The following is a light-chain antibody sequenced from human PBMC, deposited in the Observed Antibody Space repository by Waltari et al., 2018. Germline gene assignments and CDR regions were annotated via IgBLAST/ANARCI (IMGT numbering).Light chain of an antibody. Sequence: EIVLTQSPATLSLSPGGRATLSFRASQNVRTYLAWYQQKPGQAPRLLIFDASSRATGIPAKFSGSGSGTDFTLTVSNLEPEDFAIYYCQQRSNWPYTFGQGTRVEIK. CDR3: QQRSNWPYT. V-gene: IGKV3-11*01. CDR2: DAS. J-gene: IGKJ2*01. CDR1: QNVRTY.